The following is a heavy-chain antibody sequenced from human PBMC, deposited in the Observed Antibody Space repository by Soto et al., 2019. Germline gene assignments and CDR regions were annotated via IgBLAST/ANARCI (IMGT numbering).Heavy chain of an antibody. V-gene: IGHV5-10-1*01. CDR3: ARHSGIAARPSYYYHGMDV. D-gene: IGHD6-6*01. Sequence: LKISCKGSGYSFTSYWISWVRQMPGKGLEWMGRIDPSDSYTNYSPSFQGHVTISADKSISTAYLQWSSLKASDTAMYYCARHSGIAARPSYYYHGMDVWGQGTTVTVSS. CDR1: GYSFTSYW. CDR2: IDPSDSYT. J-gene: IGHJ6*02.